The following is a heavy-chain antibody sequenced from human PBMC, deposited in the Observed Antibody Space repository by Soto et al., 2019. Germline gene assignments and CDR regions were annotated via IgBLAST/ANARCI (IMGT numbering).Heavy chain of an antibody. Sequence: SVKVSCKASGGNFTNYGISWVRQAPGQGLEWMGGIIPLFGTTNYAQKFRGRVTVTADESTSTAYMELNSLRSEDTAIYFCARARGTSWHIWFDPWGQGTMVTVYS. D-gene: IGHD1-26*01. V-gene: IGHV1-69*13. J-gene: IGHJ5*02. CDR3: ARARGTSWHIWFDP. CDR2: IIPLFGTT. CDR1: GGNFTNYG.